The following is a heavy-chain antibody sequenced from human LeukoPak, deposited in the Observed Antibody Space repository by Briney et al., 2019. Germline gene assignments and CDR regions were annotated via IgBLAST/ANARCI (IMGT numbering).Heavy chain of an antibody. D-gene: IGHD2-21*02. V-gene: IGHV3-23*01. CDR1: GFTFSSYG. J-gene: IGHJ4*02. CDR2: ISGSGGST. Sequence: GGSLRLSCAASGFTFSSYGMSWVRQAPGKGLEWVSAISGSGGSTYYADSVKGRFAISRDNAKNSLYLQMNSLRAEDTAVYYCARTVVTAIRVLDYWGQGTLVTVSS. CDR3: ARTVVTAIRVLDY.